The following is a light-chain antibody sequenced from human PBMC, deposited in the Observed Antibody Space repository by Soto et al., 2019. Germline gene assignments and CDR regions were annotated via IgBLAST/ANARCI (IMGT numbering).Light chain of an antibody. CDR1: SSDVGGYNY. CDR3: CSYAGSYV. Sequence: QSALTQPRSVSGSPGQSVTISCTGTSSDVGGYNYVSWYQHHPGKAPKLMIYDVSKRPSGVPDRFSGSKSGNTASLTISGLQAEDEADYYCCSYAGSYVFGTGTKV. V-gene: IGLV2-11*01. CDR2: DVS. J-gene: IGLJ1*01.